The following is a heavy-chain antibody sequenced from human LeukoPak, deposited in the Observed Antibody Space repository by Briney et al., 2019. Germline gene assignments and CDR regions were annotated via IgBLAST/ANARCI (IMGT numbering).Heavy chain of an antibody. D-gene: IGHD3-10*02. V-gene: IGHV3-30*02. Sequence: GGSLRLSCAASGFIFSSYWMAWVAQAPGKGLEGVAFVKREGTTKYKADSVKGRLSIYRDNLKKTLFLQMYGLRPQETARYSCVTDLHGVNWYVQWGQGTLVIVSS. CDR2: VKREGTTK. J-gene: IGHJ4*02. CDR1: GFIFSSYW. CDR3: VTDLHGVNWYVQ.